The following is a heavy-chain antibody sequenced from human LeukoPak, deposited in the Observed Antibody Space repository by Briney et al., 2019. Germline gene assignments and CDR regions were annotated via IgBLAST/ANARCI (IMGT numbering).Heavy chain of an antibody. CDR3: AKNRGYGDYYFDY. D-gene: IGHD4-17*01. J-gene: IGHJ4*02. CDR2: ISSSSSYI. V-gene: IGHV3-21*01. CDR1: GFTFSSYS. Sequence: GGSLRLSCAASGFTFSSYSMNWVRQAPGKGLEWVSSISSSSSYIYYADSVKGRFTISRDNAKNSLYLQMNSLRAEDTAVYYCAKNRGYGDYYFDYWGQGTLVTVSS.